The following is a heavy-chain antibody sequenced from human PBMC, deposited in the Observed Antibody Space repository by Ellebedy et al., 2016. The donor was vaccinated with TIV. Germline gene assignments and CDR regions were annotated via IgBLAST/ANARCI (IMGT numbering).Heavy chain of an antibody. D-gene: IGHD6-13*01. CDR1: GGTFSNYA. J-gene: IGHJ1*01. CDR2: IVPILGTA. CDR3: ARATPGTWSEYFQH. Sequence: AASVKVSCKASGGTFSNYAITWMRQAPGQGLEWVGGIVPILGTANYAPKFQGSVTITADKSTSTAYMELSSLRSEDTAVYSCARATPGTWSEYFQHWGQGTLVTVSS. V-gene: IGHV1-69*10.